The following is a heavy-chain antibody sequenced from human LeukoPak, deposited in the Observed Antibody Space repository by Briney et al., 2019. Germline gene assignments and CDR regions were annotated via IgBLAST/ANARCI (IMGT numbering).Heavy chain of an antibody. CDR3: ARDHSGSYTNWFDP. V-gene: IGHV4-31*03. CDR2: IYYSGTT. CDR1: GGSMSSGGYY. J-gene: IGHJ5*02. D-gene: IGHD3-10*01. Sequence: TLSLTCTVSGGSMSSGGYYWSWIRQHPGKGLEWIGYIYYSGTTYYNPSLQSRVTMSVDTSKNQFSLKLTSVTAADTAVYYCARDHSGSYTNWFDPWGQGTLVTVSS.